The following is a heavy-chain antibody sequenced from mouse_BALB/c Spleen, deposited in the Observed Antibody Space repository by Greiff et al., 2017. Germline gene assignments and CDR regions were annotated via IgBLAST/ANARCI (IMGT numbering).Heavy chain of an antibody. D-gene: IGHD1-1*01. CDR1: GYTFTDYA. CDR2: ISTYYGDA. Sequence: QVQLQQSGAELVRPGVSVKISCKGSGYTFTDYAMHWVKQSHAKSLEWIGVISTYYGDASYNQKFKGKATMTLDKSSSTAYMELARLTSEDSAIYYCARDYYGSSYAYWGQGTLVTVSA. V-gene: IGHV1S137*01. J-gene: IGHJ3*01. CDR3: ARDYYGSSYAY.